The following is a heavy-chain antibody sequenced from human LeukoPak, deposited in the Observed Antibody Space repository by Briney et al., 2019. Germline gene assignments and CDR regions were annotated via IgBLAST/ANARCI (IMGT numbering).Heavy chain of an antibody. CDR1: GFTFSSYG. CDR3: AKDISATGERDYFDS. CDR2: ISHDGSKR. Sequence: GGSLRLSCAASGFTFSSYGMHWVRQAPGKGLEWVAVISHDGSKRISADSVKGRFTVSRDNSKNTLYLQMNSLRAEDTAVYYCAKDISATGERDYFDSWGQGTVVTVSS. V-gene: IGHV3-30*18. J-gene: IGHJ4*02. D-gene: IGHD3-16*01.